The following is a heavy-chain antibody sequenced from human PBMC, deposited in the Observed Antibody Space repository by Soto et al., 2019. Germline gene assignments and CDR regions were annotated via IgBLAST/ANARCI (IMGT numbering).Heavy chain of an antibody. V-gene: IGHV1-69*05. CDR2: IIPIFGTA. CDR1: GGTFSSYA. Sequence: VASVKVSCKASGGTFSSYAISWVRQAPGQGLEWMGGIIPIFGTANYAQKFQGRVTMTRNTSISTAYMELSSLRSEDTAVYYCARGKVNWFDPWGQGTLVTVSS. CDR3: ARGKVNWFDP. J-gene: IGHJ5*02.